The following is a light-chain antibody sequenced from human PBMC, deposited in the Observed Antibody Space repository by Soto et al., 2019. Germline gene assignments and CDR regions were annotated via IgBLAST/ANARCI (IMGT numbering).Light chain of an antibody. CDR2: GAS. CDR1: QSVSRSY. Sequence: EIVLTQSPGTLSLSPGERATLSGRASQSVSRSYLAWYQPTPGQAPRXXIYGASSRETGIPDRFSGSGSGTACTRTISSLQPEDFETDFCLQDYNYPRTFRQGTKV. CDR3: LQDYNYPRT. V-gene: IGKV3-20*01. J-gene: IGKJ1*01.